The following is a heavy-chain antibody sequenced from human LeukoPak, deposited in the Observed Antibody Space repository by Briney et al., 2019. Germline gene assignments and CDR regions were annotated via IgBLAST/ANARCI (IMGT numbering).Heavy chain of an antibody. Sequence: GASVKVSCKASGYTFTSYDFNWVRQATGQGLEWMGWLSPNSGNTGYAQKFQGRVTMTRDTSIGTAYLELSSLKSEDTAVYYCARTPPNWGADYWGQGTLVTVSS. CDR1: GYTFTSYD. CDR3: ARTPPNWGADY. D-gene: IGHD7-27*01. J-gene: IGHJ4*02. CDR2: LSPNSGNT. V-gene: IGHV1-8*01.